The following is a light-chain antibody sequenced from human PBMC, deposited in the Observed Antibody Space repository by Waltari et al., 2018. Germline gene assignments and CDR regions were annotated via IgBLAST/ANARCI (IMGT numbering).Light chain of an antibody. Sequence: DIVMTQTTLSLSVTPGQPASISCKSSQSLLHSDGKTYLYWYLQTPGQSPQLLIYEVSSRVYGVPDRFSGSGSGTDFTLKISRVEAEDVGVYYCMQGIHLPTWTFGQGTKVEIK. V-gene: IGKV2-29*03. CDR3: MQGIHLPTWT. CDR2: EVS. J-gene: IGKJ1*01. CDR1: QSLLHSDGKTY.